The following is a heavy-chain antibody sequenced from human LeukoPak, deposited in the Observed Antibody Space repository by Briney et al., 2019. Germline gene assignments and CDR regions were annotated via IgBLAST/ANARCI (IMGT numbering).Heavy chain of an antibody. CDR1: GFTFSSYG. D-gene: IGHD3-22*01. Sequence: GGSLRLSCAASGFTFSSYGMHWVRQAPGKGLEWVAFIRYDGSNKYYADSVKGRFTISRDNSKNTLYLQMNSLRAEDTAVYYCARDCSMIVGRRSDAFDIWGQGTMVTVSS. V-gene: IGHV3-30*02. J-gene: IGHJ3*02. CDR3: ARDCSMIVGRRSDAFDI. CDR2: IRYDGSNK.